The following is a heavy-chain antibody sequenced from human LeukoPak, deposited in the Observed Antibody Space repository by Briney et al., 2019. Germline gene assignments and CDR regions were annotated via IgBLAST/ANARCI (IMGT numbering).Heavy chain of an antibody. J-gene: IGHJ4*02. CDR3: ARDISGNFDY. V-gene: IGHV3-21*01. CDR2: ISSSSSYI. D-gene: IGHD1-26*01. CDR1: GFTFSSYS. Sequence: GGSLILSCAASGFTFSSYSMNRVRQAPGKGLEWVSSISSSSSYIYYADSVKGRFTISRDNAKNSLYLQMNSLRAEDTAAYYCARDISGNFDYRGQGTLVTVSS.